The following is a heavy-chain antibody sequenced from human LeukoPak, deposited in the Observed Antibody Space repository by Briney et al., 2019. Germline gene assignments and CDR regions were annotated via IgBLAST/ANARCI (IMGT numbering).Heavy chain of an antibody. J-gene: IGHJ4*02. Sequence: ETLSLTCALYGGSFSVYYWSWVRQPPGKGLEWIGEIIHSGSTNYNPPRKSRVPISVDTSKKHFFCKQSSLDAADTDVYYCARDGGRDSGSYYEDCWGQGTLVTVSS. V-gene: IGHV4-34*12. CDR2: IIHSGST. CDR1: GGSFSVYY. CDR3: ARDGGRDSGSYYEDC. D-gene: IGHD1-26*01.